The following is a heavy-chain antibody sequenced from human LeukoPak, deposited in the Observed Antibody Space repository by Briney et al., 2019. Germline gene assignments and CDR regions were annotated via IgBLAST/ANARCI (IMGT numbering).Heavy chain of an antibody. CDR2: IDYSGDT. CDR1: GGSISSYY. D-gene: IGHD3-10*01. V-gene: IGHV4-59*13. CDR3: ARGGYYGSGNDFRFDP. Sequence: PSETLSLTCTVSGGSISSYYWSWIRQPPGKGLEWRGYIDYSGDTNYNPSLKSRVPISVDTYKNQFSLKLTSVTAADTAVYFCARGGYYGSGNDFRFDPWGQGTLVTVSS. J-gene: IGHJ5*02.